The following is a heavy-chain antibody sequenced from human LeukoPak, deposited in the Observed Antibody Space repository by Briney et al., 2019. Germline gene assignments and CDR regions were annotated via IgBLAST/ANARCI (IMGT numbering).Heavy chain of an antibody. CDR2: MNHSGSA. V-gene: IGHV4-34*01. Sequence: SETLSLTCAVYGGSFSGYYWTWIRQPPGKGLEWIGEMNHSGSADYNPSLKSRVTISVDTSKNQCSLKLSSVTAADTAVYYCAGSLRFGELLYWGQGTLVTVSS. J-gene: IGHJ4*02. CDR1: GGSFSGYY. D-gene: IGHD3-10*01. CDR3: AGSLRFGELLY.